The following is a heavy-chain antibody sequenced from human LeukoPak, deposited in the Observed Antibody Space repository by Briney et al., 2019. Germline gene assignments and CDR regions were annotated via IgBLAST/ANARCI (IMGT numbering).Heavy chain of an antibody. J-gene: IGHJ3*02. Sequence: GGSLRLSCAASGFTFSSYAMGWVRQAPGKGLEWVSAISGSGGSTYYADSVKGRFTISRDNSKNTLYLQMNSLRAEDTAVYYCAKDVLLWPDAFDIWGQGTMVTVSS. D-gene: IGHD3-10*01. CDR3: AKDVLLWPDAFDI. CDR2: ISGSGGST. CDR1: GFTFSSYA. V-gene: IGHV3-23*01.